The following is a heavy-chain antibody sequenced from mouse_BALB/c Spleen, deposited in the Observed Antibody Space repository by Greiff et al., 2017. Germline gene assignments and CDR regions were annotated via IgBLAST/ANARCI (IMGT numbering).Heavy chain of an antibody. D-gene: IGHD2-1*01. J-gene: IGHJ3*01. V-gene: IGHV14-3*02. CDR3: ARVYYGNYVGAWFAY. Sequence: EVQLQQSGAELVKPGASVKLSCTASGFNIKDTYMHWVKQRPEQGLEWIGRIDPANGNTKYDPKFQGKATITADTSSNTAYLQLSSLTSEDTAVYYCARVYYGNYVGAWFAYWGQGTLVTVSA. CDR1: GFNIKDTY. CDR2: IDPANGNT.